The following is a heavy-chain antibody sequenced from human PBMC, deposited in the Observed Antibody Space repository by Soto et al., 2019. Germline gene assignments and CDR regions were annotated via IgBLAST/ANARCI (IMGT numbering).Heavy chain of an antibody. CDR2: IYYSGST. D-gene: IGHD3-10*01. Sequence: SETLSLTCTVSGGSISSGGYYWSWIRHHPGKGLEWIGYIYYSGSTYYNPSLKSRVTISVDTSKNQFSLKLSSVTAADTAVYYCARRGSGSYSDYWGQGTLVTVSS. CDR3: ARRGSGSYSDY. J-gene: IGHJ4*02. CDR1: GGSISSGGYY. V-gene: IGHV4-30-4*01.